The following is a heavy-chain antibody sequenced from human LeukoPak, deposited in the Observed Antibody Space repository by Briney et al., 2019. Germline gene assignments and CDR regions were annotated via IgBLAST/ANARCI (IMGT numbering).Heavy chain of an antibody. Sequence: GGSLRLSCAASGFTFSSYSMNWVRQAPGKGLEWVSYISSSSSTIYYADSVKGRFTISRDNAKNSLYLQMNSLRAEDTAVYYCARDGTLYCSNGVCPDYWGQGTLVTVSS. CDR3: ARDGTLYCSNGVCPDY. CDR1: GFTFSSYS. D-gene: IGHD2-8*01. CDR2: ISSSSSTI. V-gene: IGHV3-48*04. J-gene: IGHJ4*02.